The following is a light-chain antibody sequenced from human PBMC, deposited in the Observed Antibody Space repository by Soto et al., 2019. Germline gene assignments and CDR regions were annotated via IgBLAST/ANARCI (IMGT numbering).Light chain of an antibody. J-gene: IGKJ1*01. Sequence: EIVLTQSPGTLSLSPGERATLSCRASQSVSNNYLAWYQQKPGQAPRLLIYGGSSRATGIPDRFSGSESGIDFTHTISRLEPEDFAVYYCQQYSSSPWTFGQGTKVEIK. CDR2: GGS. CDR1: QSVSNNY. V-gene: IGKV3-20*01. CDR3: QQYSSSPWT.